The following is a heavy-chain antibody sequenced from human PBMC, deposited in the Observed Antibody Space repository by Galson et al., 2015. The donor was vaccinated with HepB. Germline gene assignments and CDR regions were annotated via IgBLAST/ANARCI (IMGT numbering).Heavy chain of an antibody. D-gene: IGHD2-2*02. Sequence: SLRLSCAASGFTFSSYGMNWVRQAPGKGLEWVSSISSSSSYIYYADSVKGRFTISRDNAKNSLYLQMNSLRAEDTAVYYCARYCSSTSCYTYDYYYYGMDVWGQGTTVTVSS. CDR2: ISSSSSYI. CDR3: ARYCSSTSCYTYDYYYYGMDV. V-gene: IGHV3-21*01. J-gene: IGHJ6*02. CDR1: GFTFSSYG.